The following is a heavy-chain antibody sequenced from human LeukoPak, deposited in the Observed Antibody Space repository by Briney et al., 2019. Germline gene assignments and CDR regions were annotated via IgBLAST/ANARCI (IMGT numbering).Heavy chain of an antibody. V-gene: IGHV3-7*04. Sequence: GGSLRLSCAASGFTFSSYAMSWVRQAPGKGLEWVATINEVGSDKQYMDSVKGRLSISRDNPKNSLYLQMNSPRAEDTAVYFCARHGNWAFDFWGQGTMVTVSS. CDR1: GFTFSSYA. CDR2: INEVGSDK. J-gene: IGHJ3*01. CDR3: ARHGNWAFDF. D-gene: IGHD1-1*01.